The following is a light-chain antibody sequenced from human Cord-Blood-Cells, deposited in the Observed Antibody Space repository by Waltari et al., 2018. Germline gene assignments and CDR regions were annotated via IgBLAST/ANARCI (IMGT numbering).Light chain of an antibody. CDR2: KAS. Sequence: DIQMPQSPAALSASVGDRVTITCRSRQSISSWLAWYQQKPGKAPKLLIYKASSLESGVPSRFSGSGSGTEFTLTISSLQPDDFATYYCQQYNSYSGTFGQGTKVEIK. CDR3: QQYNSYSGT. J-gene: IGKJ1*01. CDR1: QSISSW. V-gene: IGKV1-5*03.